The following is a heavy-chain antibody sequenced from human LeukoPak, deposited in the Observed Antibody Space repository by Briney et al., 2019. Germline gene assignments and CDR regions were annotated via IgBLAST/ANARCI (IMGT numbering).Heavy chain of an antibody. CDR2: ISSSSSTI. J-gene: IGHJ4*02. D-gene: IGHD3-10*01. Sequence: GGSLRLSCAASGFTFSSYSMNWVRQAPGKGLEWVSYISSSSSTIYYADSVKGRFTFSRDNAKNSLYLQMNSLRAEDTAVYYCATITDYYGSGSYRLDYWGQGTVVTVSS. CDR3: ATITDYYGSGSYRLDY. V-gene: IGHV3-48*01. CDR1: GFTFSSYS.